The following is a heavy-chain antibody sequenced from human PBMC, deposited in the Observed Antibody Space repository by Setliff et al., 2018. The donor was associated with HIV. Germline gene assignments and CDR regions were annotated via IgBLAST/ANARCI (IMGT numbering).Heavy chain of an antibody. CDR3: AAEGPYYYDSSGYYY. V-gene: IGHV1-46*01. D-gene: IGHD3-22*01. J-gene: IGHJ4*02. CDR1: GLTFTNYY. Sequence: ASVKVSCKASGLTFTNYYIHWVRQAPGQGLEWMGIFNPTGGSTSYAQKFQGRVTITRDTSASTAYMELSSLRSEDTAVYYCAAEGPYYYDSSGYYYWGQGTLVTVSS. CDR2: FNPTGGST.